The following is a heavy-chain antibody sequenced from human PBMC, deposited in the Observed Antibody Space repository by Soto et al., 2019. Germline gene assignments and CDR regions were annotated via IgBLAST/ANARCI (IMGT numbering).Heavy chain of an antibody. CDR1: GFSLGNPRMG. D-gene: IGHD3-22*01. J-gene: IGHJ4*02. V-gene: IGHV2-26*01. CDR3: ARVYDSSGYEF. CDR2: IFSNDDK. Sequence: QVTLKESGPVLVKPTETLTLTCTVSGFSLGNPRMGVSWIRQPPGKALEWLAHIFSNDDKSYRTSLKSRVTISKDTSKSQVVLTMTNMDPVDTGTYYCARVYDSSGYEFWGQGALVIVSS.